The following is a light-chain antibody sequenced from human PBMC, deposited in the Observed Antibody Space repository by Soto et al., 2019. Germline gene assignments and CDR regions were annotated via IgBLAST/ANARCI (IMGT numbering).Light chain of an antibody. CDR2: GAS. CDR3: QQSYSTPQT. CDR1: QGVSSN. Sequence: EIVLSQSPASLSVSPGERASLSCRASQGVSSNLAWYQQKPGQAPGLLIYGASTMATGVPSRFSGSGSGTDFTLTISSLQPEDFATYYCQQSYSTPQTFGQGTKVDIK. V-gene: IGKV3-15*01. J-gene: IGKJ1*01.